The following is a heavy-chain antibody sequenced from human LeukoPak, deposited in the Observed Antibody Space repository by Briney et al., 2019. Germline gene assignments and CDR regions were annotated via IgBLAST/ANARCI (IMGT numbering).Heavy chain of an antibody. CDR2: INHSGST. J-gene: IGHJ4*02. Sequence: PSETLSLTCAVYGGSFSGYYWSRIRQPPGKGLEWIGEINHSGSTNYNPSLKSRVTISVDTSKNQFSLKLSSVTAADTAVYYCASNLYDFWSGYYTLDYWGQGTLVTVSS. V-gene: IGHV4-34*01. CDR1: GGSFSGYY. D-gene: IGHD3-3*01. CDR3: ASNLYDFWSGYYTLDY.